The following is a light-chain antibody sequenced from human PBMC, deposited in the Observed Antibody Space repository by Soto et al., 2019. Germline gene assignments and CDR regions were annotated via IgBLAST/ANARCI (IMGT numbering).Light chain of an antibody. CDR1: QTINNW. CDR3: QQYHTYQYT. CDR2: KAS. J-gene: IGKJ2*01. V-gene: IGKV1-5*03. Sequence: DIQMTQSPSTLSASVADRVTITCRASQTINNWLAWYQQKPGKAPKLLIYKASTLESGVPSRFSGSGSGTEFTLTSSSLQPDDFAMYYCQQYHTYQYTFGQGTKLEIK.